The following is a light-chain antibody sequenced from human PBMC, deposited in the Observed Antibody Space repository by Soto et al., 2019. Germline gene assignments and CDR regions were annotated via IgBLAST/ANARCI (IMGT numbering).Light chain of an antibody. CDR3: QQYLSRPLT. CDR1: QNVNNN. V-gene: IGKV3-15*01. Sequence: EIVVTQSPASLSVSPGERATLSCRASQNVNNNLAWYQQKPGQAPRLLIHGAATRASGIPGTFSGSGSGTEFTLTISSLQSEDFAVYYCQQYLSRPLTFGGGTKV. J-gene: IGKJ4*01. CDR2: GAA.